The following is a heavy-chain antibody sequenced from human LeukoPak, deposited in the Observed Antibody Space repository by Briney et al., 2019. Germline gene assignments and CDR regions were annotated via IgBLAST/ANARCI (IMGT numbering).Heavy chain of an antibody. Sequence: ASVKASCKASGYTFTSYDINWVRQATGQGLEWMGWMNPNSGNTGYAQKFQGRVTMTRNTSISTAYMELSSLRSEDTAVYYCARGSTPGYSSSSRVGYFQHWGQGTLVTVSS. CDR2: MNPNSGNT. V-gene: IGHV1-8*01. CDR3: ARGSTPGYSSSSRVGYFQH. J-gene: IGHJ1*01. CDR1: GYTFTSYD. D-gene: IGHD6-13*01.